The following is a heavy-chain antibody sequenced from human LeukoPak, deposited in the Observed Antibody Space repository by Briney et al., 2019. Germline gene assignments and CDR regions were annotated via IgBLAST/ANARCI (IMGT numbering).Heavy chain of an antibody. CDR2: INPNSGGT. J-gene: IGHJ3*02. CDR3: ATDELRLLDAFDI. V-gene: IGHV1-2*04. D-gene: IGHD3-3*01. CDR1: GYTFTGYY. Sequence: ASVKVSCKASGYTFTGYYMHWVRQAPGQGLEWMGWINPNSGGTNYAQKFQGWVTMTRDTSISTAYMELSRLRSDDTAVYYCATDELRLLDAFDIWGQGTMVTVSS.